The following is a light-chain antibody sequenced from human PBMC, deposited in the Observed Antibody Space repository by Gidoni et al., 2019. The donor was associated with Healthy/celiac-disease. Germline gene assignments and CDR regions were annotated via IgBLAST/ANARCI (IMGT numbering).Light chain of an antibody. Sequence: QSVLTQPPSVSGAPGQRVTISCTGSSFNIGAGYDVHWYQQLPGTAPKLLIYGNSNRPSGVPDRFSGSKSGTSASLAITGLQAEDEPDYYCQSYDSSLRGFFGTGTKVTVL. J-gene: IGLJ1*01. CDR1: SFNIGAGYD. V-gene: IGLV1-40*01. CDR3: QSYDSSLRGF. CDR2: GNS.